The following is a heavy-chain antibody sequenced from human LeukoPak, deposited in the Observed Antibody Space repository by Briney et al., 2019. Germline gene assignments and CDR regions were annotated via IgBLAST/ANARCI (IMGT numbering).Heavy chain of an antibody. J-gene: IGHJ4*02. CDR2: IYTSGST. D-gene: IGHD3-22*01. V-gene: IGHV4-61*02. CDR3: ARWSMIDDY. CDR1: GGSISSGSYY. Sequence: SETLSLTCTVSGGSISSGSYYWSWIRQPAGKGLEWIGRIYTSGSTNYNPSLKSRVTISVDTSKNQFSLKLSSVTAADTAVYYCARWSMIDDYWGQGTLVTVSS.